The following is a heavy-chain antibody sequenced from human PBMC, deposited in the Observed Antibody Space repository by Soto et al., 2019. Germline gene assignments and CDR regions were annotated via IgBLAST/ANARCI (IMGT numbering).Heavy chain of an antibody. CDR3: ERGRYGDY. V-gene: IGHV1-18*01. Sequence: QVHLVQSGAEVKKPGASVKFSCKGSGYTFTSYGITWVRQAPGQGLEWMGWISAHNGNTDYAQKLQGRVTVTRDTSTSTAYMELRSLRSDDTAVYYCERGRYGDYWGQGALVTVSS. J-gene: IGHJ4*02. CDR2: ISAHNGNT. CDR1: GYTFTSYG. D-gene: IGHD1-1*01.